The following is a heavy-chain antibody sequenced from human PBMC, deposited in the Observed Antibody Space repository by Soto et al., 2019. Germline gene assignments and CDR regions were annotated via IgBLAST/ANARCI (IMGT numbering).Heavy chain of an antibody. CDR1: GGSISSGGYY. CDR2: IYYSGST. CDR3: ARDRVELRFLDRYYYGMDV. V-gene: IGHV4-31*03. J-gene: IGHJ6*02. Sequence: QVQLQESGPGLVKPSQTLSLTCTVSGGSISSGGYYWSWIRQHPGKGLEGIGYIYYSGSTYYNPSLKSRVTISVDTSKNQFSLKLSSVTAADTAVYYCARDRVELRFLDRYYYGMDVWGQGTTVTVSS. D-gene: IGHD3-3*01.